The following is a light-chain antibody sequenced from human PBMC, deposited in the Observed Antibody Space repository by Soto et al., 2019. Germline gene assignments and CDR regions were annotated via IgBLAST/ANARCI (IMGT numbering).Light chain of an antibody. CDR2: GVA. V-gene: IGKV3-20*01. Sequence: EIVLTQSPGTLSLSPGDRATLSCRASQSVTGTYLAWYQKKPGQAPGLLMYGVATRATGIPDRFSGSGSGTDFTLTISSLEPEDFAVYYCQQYGSSPWTFGQGTKVEI. J-gene: IGKJ1*01. CDR3: QQYGSSPWT. CDR1: QSVTGTY.